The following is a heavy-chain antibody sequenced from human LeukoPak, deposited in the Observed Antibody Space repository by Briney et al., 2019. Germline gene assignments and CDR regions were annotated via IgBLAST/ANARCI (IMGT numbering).Heavy chain of an antibody. CDR3: ASPAITMVRGVGVY. CDR2: ISSSGSTI. CDR1: GFTFSDYY. Sequence: GGSLRLSCAASGFTFSDYYMSWIRQAPGEGLEWVSYISSSGSTIYYADSVKGRFTISRDNAKNSLYLQMNSLRAEDTAVYYCASPAITMVRGVGVYWGQGTLVTVSS. J-gene: IGHJ4*02. D-gene: IGHD3-10*01. V-gene: IGHV3-11*01.